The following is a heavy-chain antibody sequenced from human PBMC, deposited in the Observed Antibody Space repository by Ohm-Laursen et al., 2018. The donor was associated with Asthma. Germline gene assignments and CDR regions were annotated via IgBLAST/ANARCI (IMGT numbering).Heavy chain of an antibody. V-gene: IGHV3-30-3*01. CDR2: GGSYYDGGLK. Sequence: SLRLSCSASGFTFRSYAMHWVRQAPGKGLEWVAVGGSYYDGGLKYYADSVNGRFTVSRDDSKNTLYLQMNSLRPDDTAVYYCARDVMEWYLPAFDFWGQGTLATVSS. CDR1: GFTFRSYA. D-gene: IGHD3-3*01. J-gene: IGHJ4*02. CDR3: ARDVMEWYLPAFDF.